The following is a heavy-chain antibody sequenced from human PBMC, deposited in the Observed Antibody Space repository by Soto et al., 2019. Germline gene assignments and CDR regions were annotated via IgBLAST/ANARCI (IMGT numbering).Heavy chain of an antibody. D-gene: IGHD3-22*01. CDR3: ARLGGYYQAFDQ. CDR2: IYYSGST. CDR1: GGSMNTYY. V-gene: IGHV4-59*08. J-gene: IGHJ4*02. Sequence: SKTLSLTCTVSGGSMNTYYWGWFRQPPGKGLEWVGYIYYSGSTTYSPSLKSRVTISVDTSKNQFSLKLDSVTAADTAVYYCARLGGYYQAFDQWGQGSLVTVSS.